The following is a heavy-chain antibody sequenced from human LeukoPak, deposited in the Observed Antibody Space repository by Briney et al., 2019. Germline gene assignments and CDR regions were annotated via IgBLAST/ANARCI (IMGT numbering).Heavy chain of an antibody. D-gene: IGHD1-1*01. Sequence: PGGSLRLSCAASGFTFSSYAMSWVRQAQGKGLEWVSAISGSGGSTYYADSVKGRFTISRDNSKNTLYLQMNSLRAEDTAVYYCAKARRYPLPGNWFDPWGQGTLVTVSS. CDR2: ISGSGGST. CDR3: AKARRYPLPGNWFDP. J-gene: IGHJ5*02. V-gene: IGHV3-23*01. CDR1: GFTFSSYA.